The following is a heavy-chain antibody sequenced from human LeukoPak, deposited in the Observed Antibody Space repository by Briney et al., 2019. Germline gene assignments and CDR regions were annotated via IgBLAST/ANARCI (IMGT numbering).Heavy chain of an antibody. D-gene: IGHD2-2*01. CDR1: GYRFTNYW. J-gene: IGHJ4*02. CDR3: ARLPVIGHFDY. CDR2: IYPGDSDT. Sequence: GESLKISCKGSGYRFTNYWIGWVRQMPGKGLEGMGSIYPGDSDTRYSPSFQGQVTISADKSISTAYLPWSSLKASDPAMYYCARLPVIGHFDYWGQGTLVTVSS. V-gene: IGHV5-51*01.